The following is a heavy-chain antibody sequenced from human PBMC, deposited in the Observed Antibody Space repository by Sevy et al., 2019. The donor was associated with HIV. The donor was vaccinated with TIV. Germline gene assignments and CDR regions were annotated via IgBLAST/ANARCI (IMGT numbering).Heavy chain of an antibody. CDR2: INHRGST. CDR3: ARGLGVAAAGAEATPFDY. CDR1: GGSFSGYY. Sequence: SETLSLTCAVYGGSFSGYYWSWIRQPPGKGLEWIGEINHRGSTNYNPSLKSRVTISVDTSKNQFSLKLSSVTAADTAVYYCARGLGVAAAGAEATPFDYWGQGTLVTVSS. V-gene: IGHV4-34*01. J-gene: IGHJ4*02. D-gene: IGHD6-13*01.